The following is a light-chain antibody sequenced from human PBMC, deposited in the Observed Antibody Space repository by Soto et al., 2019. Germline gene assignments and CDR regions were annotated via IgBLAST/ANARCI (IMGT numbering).Light chain of an antibody. CDR2: EVS. V-gene: IGLV2-8*01. Sequence: QSALTQPPSASGSPGQSVXXSCTGTSSDVGGYNYVSWYQQHPGKAPKLMIYEVSKRPSGVPDRFSGSKSGNTASLTVSGLQAEDEADYYCSSYAGSNNFGVFGGGTKLTVL. J-gene: IGLJ2*01. CDR3: SSYAGSNNFGV. CDR1: SSDVGGYNY.